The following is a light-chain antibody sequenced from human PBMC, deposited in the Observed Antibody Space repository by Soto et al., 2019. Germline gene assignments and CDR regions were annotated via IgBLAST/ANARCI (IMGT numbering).Light chain of an antibody. Sequence: QSVLTQPRSVSGSLGQSVTISCTGTSSDVGAYDFVSWYQQNPGKAPRLIIFDVIKRPSGVPDRFSVSKSGNTASLTISGLQSEDEADYHCSSYAGSHTYEVFGGGTKVTAL. V-gene: IGLV2-11*01. CDR3: SSYAGSHTYEV. CDR1: SSDVGAYDF. CDR2: DVI. J-gene: IGLJ3*02.